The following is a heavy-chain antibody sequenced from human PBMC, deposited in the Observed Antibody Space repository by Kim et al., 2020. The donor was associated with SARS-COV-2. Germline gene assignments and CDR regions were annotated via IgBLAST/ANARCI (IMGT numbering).Heavy chain of an antibody. Sequence: AQKRQGRVTMTTDTSTSTAYMELRSLRADDTAVYYCARKAVAGGGTFDIWGQGTMVTVSS. J-gene: IGHJ3*02. D-gene: IGHD6-19*01. V-gene: IGHV1-18*01. CDR3: ARKAVAGGGTFDI.